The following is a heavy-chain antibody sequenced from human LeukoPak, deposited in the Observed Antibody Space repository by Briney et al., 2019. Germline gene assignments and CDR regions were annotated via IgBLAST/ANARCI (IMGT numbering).Heavy chain of an antibody. CDR2: I. D-gene: IGHD6-13*01. CDR1: GFTFSSEA. CDR3: TKVRSGSSNWALRVFDY. V-gene: IGHV3-23*01. J-gene: IGHJ4*02. Sequence: GGSLRLSCTVSGFTFSSEAMGWVRQLPGGGLEWVSTIKGRFTISRDNSKSTLYLQMNNLGAEDTAVYYCTKVRSGSSNWALRVFDYWGQGALVTVSS.